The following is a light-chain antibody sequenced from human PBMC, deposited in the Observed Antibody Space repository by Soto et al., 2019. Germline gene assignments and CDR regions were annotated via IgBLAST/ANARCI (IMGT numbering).Light chain of an antibody. Sequence: EIALMQSPGTLSLSPGDRATISCRASQPVSSSFLAWYQQNRGQPPRLLIYGASTRATGVPDRFSGSGSGTDFTLTISELEPEDFAVYYCQHYEWSLTWTFGPATKVEIK. J-gene: IGKJ1*01. CDR3: QHYEWSLTWT. V-gene: IGKV3-20*01. CDR1: QPVSSSF. CDR2: GAS.